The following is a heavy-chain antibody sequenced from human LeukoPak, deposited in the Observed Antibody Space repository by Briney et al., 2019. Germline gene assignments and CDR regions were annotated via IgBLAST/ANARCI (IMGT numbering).Heavy chain of an antibody. Sequence: GSLRLSCTASGFTFGDYSMSWVRQAPGKGLEWVGFIRSKAYGGTTEYATSVKGRFTISREDSKSIAYLQMSSLKTEDRTVYYCTRGYYGSGSDYVPGGYFDYWGQGTLGTVSS. CDR2: IRSKAYGGTT. V-gene: IGHV3-49*04. J-gene: IGHJ4*02. CDR1: GFTFGDYS. CDR3: TRGYYGSGSDYVPGGYFDY. D-gene: IGHD3-10*01.